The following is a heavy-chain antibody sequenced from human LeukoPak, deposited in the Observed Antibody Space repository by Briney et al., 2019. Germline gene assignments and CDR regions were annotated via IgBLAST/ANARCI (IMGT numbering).Heavy chain of an antibody. D-gene: IGHD6-19*01. CDR3: AKWRLVPRDPFDY. CDR2: INSDGSST. V-gene: IGHV3-74*01. Sequence: PGGSLRLSCAASGFTFSSYWMHWVRQAPGKGLVWVSRINSDGSSTSYADSVKGRFTISRDNSKNTLYLQMNSLRVEDTAVYYCAKWRLVPRDPFDYWGQGTLVTVSS. CDR1: GFTFSSYW. J-gene: IGHJ4*02.